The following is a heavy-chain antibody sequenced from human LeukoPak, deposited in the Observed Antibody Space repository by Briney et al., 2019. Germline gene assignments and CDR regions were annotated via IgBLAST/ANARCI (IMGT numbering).Heavy chain of an antibody. CDR1: GFTVSSNY. J-gene: IGHJ4*02. CDR2: IYSGGST. CDR3: ARDRGYYYDSSGL. D-gene: IGHD3-22*01. V-gene: IGHV3-66*01. Sequence: GGSLRLSCAASGFTVSSNYMSWVRQAPGKGLEWVSVIYSGGSTYYADSVKGRFTISRDNSKNTLYPQMNSLRAEDTAVYYCARDRGYYYDSSGLWGQGTLVTVSS.